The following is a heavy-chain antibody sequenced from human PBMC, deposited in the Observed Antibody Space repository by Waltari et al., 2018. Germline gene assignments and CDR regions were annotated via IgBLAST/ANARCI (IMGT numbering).Heavy chain of an antibody. Sequence: QVQLQQWGAGLLKPSETLSLTCAVYGGSFSGYYWSWIRQPPGKGLEWIGEINHSGSTNYNPSLKSLVTISVDTSKNQFALKLSSVTAADTAVYYCARGKQQPALRYYYYYMDVWGKGTTVTVSS. CDR2: INHSGST. V-gene: IGHV4-34*01. J-gene: IGHJ6*03. CDR1: GGSFSGYY. D-gene: IGHD6-13*01. CDR3: ARGKQQPALRYYYYYMDV.